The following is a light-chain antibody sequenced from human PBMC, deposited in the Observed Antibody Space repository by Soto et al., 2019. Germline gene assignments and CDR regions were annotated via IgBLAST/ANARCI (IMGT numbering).Light chain of an antibody. Sequence: DIQMTQSPSTLSASVGDRVTITCRASQSTSTWLACYQQRPGKTPKLLISEATKLESGVPSRFSGSVSGTEFTLTISSLQPDDFATYYCQQYITYPYAFGQGTKVEIK. CDR3: QQYITYPYA. CDR2: EAT. CDR1: QSTSTW. J-gene: IGKJ1*01. V-gene: IGKV1-5*03.